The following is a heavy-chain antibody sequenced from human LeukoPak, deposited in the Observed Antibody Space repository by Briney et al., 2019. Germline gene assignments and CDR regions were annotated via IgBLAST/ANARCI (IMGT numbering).Heavy chain of an antibody. CDR2: IGNNGGGI. D-gene: IGHD3-3*01. J-gene: IGHJ4*02. V-gene: IGHV3-23*01. CDR1: GFTFSTYT. CDR3: AKDLTPYDFWSGYYF. Sequence: GGSLRLSCAASGFTFSTYTMYWVRHPPGKRLEWVSIIGNNGGGIHYADSVRGRFTISRDNSKNALYLQMNSLRAEDTAVYYCAKDLTPYDFWSGYYFWGQGTLVTVSS.